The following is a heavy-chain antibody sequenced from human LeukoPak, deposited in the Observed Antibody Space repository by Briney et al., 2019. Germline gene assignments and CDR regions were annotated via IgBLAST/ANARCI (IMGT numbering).Heavy chain of an antibody. D-gene: IGHD2-8*01. CDR2: INPSSGGT. V-gene: IGHV1-46*01. J-gene: IGHJ3*02. CDR1: GYTFTRHY. Sequence: ASVKVSCKASGYTFTRHYMNWVRQAPGQGLEWTGKINPSSGGTGYAQKFQGRVTMTRDTSTSTVYMELTSLRSADTAVYYCARDGLYCTNGVCSPDIWGQGTLVTVSS. CDR3: ARDGLYCTNGVCSPDI.